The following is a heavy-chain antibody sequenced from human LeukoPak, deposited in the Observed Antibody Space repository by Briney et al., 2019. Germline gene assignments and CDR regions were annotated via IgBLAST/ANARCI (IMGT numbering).Heavy chain of an antibody. CDR3: ARDSFGGYSYGYVDYYYYYMDV. J-gene: IGHJ6*03. CDR2: IIPIFGTA. Sequence: SVKVSCKASGYTFTSYGISWVRQAPGQGLEWMGGIIPIFGTANYAQKFQGRVTITADKSTSTAYMALSSLRSEDTAVYYCARDSFGGYSYGYVDYYYYYMDVWGKGTTVTVFS. V-gene: IGHV1-69*06. CDR1: GYTFTSYG. D-gene: IGHD5-18*01.